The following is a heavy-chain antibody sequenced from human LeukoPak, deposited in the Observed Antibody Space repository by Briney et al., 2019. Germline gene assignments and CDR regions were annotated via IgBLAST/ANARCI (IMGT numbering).Heavy chain of an antibody. CDR1: GFTFSNAW. CDR2: IKRTTEGGTT. J-gene: IGHJ6*02. Sequence: PGGSLRLSCAASGFTFSNAWMSWVRQAPGKGLEWVGRIKRTTEGGTTDYAAPVKGRFTISRDDSKNTLYLQMNSLKTEDTAVYYCTTGSDYGDFPYYYYYGMDVWGQGTTVTVSS. D-gene: IGHD4-17*01. V-gene: IGHV3-15*01. CDR3: TTGSDYGDFPYYYYYGMDV.